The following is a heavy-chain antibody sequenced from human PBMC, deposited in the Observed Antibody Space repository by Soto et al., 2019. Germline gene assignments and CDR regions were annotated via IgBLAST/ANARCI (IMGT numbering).Heavy chain of an antibody. D-gene: IGHD3-22*01. CDR2: ISSSSSYT. CDR1: GFTFSDYY. Sequence: GESLRLSCAASGFTFSDYYMSWIRQAPGKGLEWVSYISSSSSYTNYADSVKGRFTISRDNAKNSLYLQMNSLRAEDTAVYYCARDRNYYDSSGYYYVLDPWGQGTLVTVSS. V-gene: IGHV3-11*06. J-gene: IGHJ5*02. CDR3: ARDRNYYDSSGYYYVLDP.